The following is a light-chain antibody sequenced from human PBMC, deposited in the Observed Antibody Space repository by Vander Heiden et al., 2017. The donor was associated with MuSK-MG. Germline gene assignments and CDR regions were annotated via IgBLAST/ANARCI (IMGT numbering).Light chain of an antibody. V-gene: IGKV1-33*01. CDR1: QDISNH. CDR2: DAP. CDR3: QQDYNLPHT. J-gene: IGKJ4*01. Sequence: DIQMTQSPSSLSASVGDRVTISCQASQDISNHLNWYQQKPGKAPKLLIYDAPNLETGVTSRFSGSGSGTDFTFTITSLQPEDVAAYYCQQDYNLPHTFGGGTKVEIK.